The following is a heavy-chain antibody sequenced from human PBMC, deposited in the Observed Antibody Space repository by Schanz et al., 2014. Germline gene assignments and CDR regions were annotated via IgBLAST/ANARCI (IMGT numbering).Heavy chain of an antibody. J-gene: IGHJ4*02. Sequence: QVQLQQWGAGLLKPSETLSLTCAVSGGPFSGYWGWIRQPPGKGLEWIGEINHSGSTNYNPTLKSRVTISVDTSNNQFPLKLRSVTAADTAVYYCARLYCSTPGCYVSPNGFAKDYWGQGTLVTVSS. V-gene: IGHV4-34*01. D-gene: IGHD2-2*01. CDR3: ARLYCSTPGCYVSPNGFAKDY. CDR2: INHSGST. CDR1: GGPFSGY.